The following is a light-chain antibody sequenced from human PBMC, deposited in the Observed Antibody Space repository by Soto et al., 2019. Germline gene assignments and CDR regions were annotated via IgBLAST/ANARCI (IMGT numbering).Light chain of an antibody. J-gene: IGKJ3*01. CDR3: QQYGSSLGT. CDR1: QSVSSAY. Sequence: EIVLTQSPGTLSLSPGERATLSCRASQSVSSAYLAWYQQKPGQAPRLLIYGASSRATGIPDRFSGSGSGTDFTLTIIRLEPEDFAVYYCQQYGSSLGTFGPGTKVDIK. V-gene: IGKV3-20*01. CDR2: GAS.